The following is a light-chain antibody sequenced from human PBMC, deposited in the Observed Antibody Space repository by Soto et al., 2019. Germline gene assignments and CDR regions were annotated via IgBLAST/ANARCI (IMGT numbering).Light chain of an antibody. CDR1: TRDVVGYDY. J-gene: IGLJ2*01. CDR3: TSYTSISTLV. CDR2: DVT. V-gene: IGLV2-14*03. Sequence: QSALTQPASVSGSPGQSITISCTGTTRDVVGYDYVSWYQQHPGKDPKIMIYDVTNRPSGVSNPFSGSKSSNTASLTNSGLQAEDEADNNCTSYTSISTLVFGGGTKLTVL.